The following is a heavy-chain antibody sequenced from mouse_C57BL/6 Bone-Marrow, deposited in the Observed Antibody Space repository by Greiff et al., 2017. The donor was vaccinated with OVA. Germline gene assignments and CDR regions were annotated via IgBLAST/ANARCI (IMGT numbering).Heavy chain of an antibody. D-gene: IGHD2-3*01. CDR2: IRNKANGYTT. Sequence: DVMLVESGGGLVQPGGSLSLSCAASGFTFTDYYMSWVRQPPGKALEWLGFIRNKANGYTTEYSASVKGRFTISRDNSQSILYLQMNALRAEDSATYYCARYRGYYYFDYWGQGTTLTVSS. J-gene: IGHJ2*01. CDR3: ARYRGYYYFDY. CDR1: GFTFTDYY. V-gene: IGHV7-3*01.